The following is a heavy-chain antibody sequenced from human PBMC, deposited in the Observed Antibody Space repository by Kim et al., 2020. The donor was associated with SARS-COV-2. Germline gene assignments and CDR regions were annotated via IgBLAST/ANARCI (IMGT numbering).Heavy chain of an antibody. V-gene: IGHV3-21*01. J-gene: IGHJ4*02. CDR3: ARPGYSSGWYKF. Sequence: GGSLRLSCAASGFTFSSYSMNWVRQAPGKGLEWVSSISSSSSYIYYADSVKGRFTISRDNAKNSLYLQMNSLRAEDTAVYYCARPGYSSGWYKFWGQGTLVTVSS. D-gene: IGHD6-19*01. CDR1: GFTFSSYS. CDR2: ISSSSSYI.